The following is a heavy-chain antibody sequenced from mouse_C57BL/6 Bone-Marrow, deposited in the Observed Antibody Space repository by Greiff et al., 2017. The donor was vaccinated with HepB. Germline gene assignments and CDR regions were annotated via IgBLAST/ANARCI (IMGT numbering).Heavy chain of an antibody. Sequence: QVTLKESGPGILQPSQTLSLTCSFSGFSLSTFGMGVGWFRQPSGKGLEWLAHIWWDDDKYYNPALKSRLTITKDTSKNQVFLKIAKVDTADTATYYCARIDLLLLQPSWFAYWGQGTLVTVSA. CDR3: ARIDLLLLQPSWFAY. J-gene: IGHJ3*01. CDR1: GFSLSTFGMG. V-gene: IGHV8-8*01. D-gene: IGHD1-1*01. CDR2: IWWDDDK.